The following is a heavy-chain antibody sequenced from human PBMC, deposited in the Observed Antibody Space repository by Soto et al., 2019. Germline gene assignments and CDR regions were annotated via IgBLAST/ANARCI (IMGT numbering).Heavy chain of an antibody. CDR2: ISGSGGST. CDR1: GFTFSSYA. D-gene: IGHD6-6*01. V-gene: IGHV3-23*01. CDR3: AKDTETGRSIAARPPRFAP. Sequence: EVQLLESGGGLVQPGGSLRLSCAASGFTFSSYAMSWVRQAPGKGLEWVSAISGSGGSTYYADSVKGRFTISRDNSKNTLYLQMNSLRAEDTAVYYCAKDTETGRSIAARPPRFAPWGQGTLVTVSS. J-gene: IGHJ5*02.